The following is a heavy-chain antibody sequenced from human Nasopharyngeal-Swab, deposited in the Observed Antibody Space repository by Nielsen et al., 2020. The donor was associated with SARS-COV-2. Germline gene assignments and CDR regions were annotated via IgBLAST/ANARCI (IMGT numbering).Heavy chain of an antibody. CDR3: ARRETIVGSFDY. CDR2: IYYSGST. V-gene: IGHV4-39*07. Sequence: SETLSLTCTVSGGSISSSSYYWGWIRQPPGKGLEWIGSIYYSGSTYYNPSLKSRVTISVDTSKNQFSLKVSSVTAADTAVYYCARRETIVGSFDYWGQGTLVTVSS. CDR1: GGSISSSSYY. J-gene: IGHJ4*02. D-gene: IGHD1-26*01.